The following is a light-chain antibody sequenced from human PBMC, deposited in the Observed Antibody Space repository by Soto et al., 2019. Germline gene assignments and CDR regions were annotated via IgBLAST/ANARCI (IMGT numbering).Light chain of an antibody. J-gene: IGKJ3*01. V-gene: IGKV2-28*01. CDR1: QSLLHSNGYNY. CDR2: LGS. Sequence: DIVMTQSPLSLPVTPGEPASISCRSSQSLLHSNGYNYLDWYLQKPGQSPQLLINLGSNRASGVPDRFRGSGAGTDFTLKSSRVESEDVGVYYCMHALQTPLTFGPGTKVDIK. CDR3: MHALQTPLT.